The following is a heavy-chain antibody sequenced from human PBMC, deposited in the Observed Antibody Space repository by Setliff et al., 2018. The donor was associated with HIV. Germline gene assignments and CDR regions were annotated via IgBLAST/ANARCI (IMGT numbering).Heavy chain of an antibody. CDR2: MNCMNGDT. Sequence: ASVKVSCKTSGYTFVNYYVNWVRQAPGQGLEWIGIMNCMNGDTSYAQSLKGRVTVTRDTSTSTVYMDLSSLRPEDTAVHYCARETQTNSGSYLAWGQGTLVTVS. D-gene: IGHD3-10*01. CDR3: ARETQTNSGSYLA. J-gene: IGHJ4*02. V-gene: IGHV1-46*01. CDR1: GYTFVNYY.